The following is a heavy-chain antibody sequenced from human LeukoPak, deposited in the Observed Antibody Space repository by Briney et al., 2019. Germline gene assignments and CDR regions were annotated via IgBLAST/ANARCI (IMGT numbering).Heavy chain of an antibody. Sequence: GGSLRHSCAASGFTFSSYWMHWVRQAPGKGLVWVSRINSDGSSTSYADSVKGRFTISRDNAKNTLYLQMNSLRAEDTAVYYCASGSSMVRGAPGDDAFDIWGQGTMVTVSS. V-gene: IGHV3-74*01. CDR2: INSDGSST. J-gene: IGHJ3*02. CDR3: ASGSSMVRGAPGDDAFDI. D-gene: IGHD3-10*01. CDR1: GFTFSSYW.